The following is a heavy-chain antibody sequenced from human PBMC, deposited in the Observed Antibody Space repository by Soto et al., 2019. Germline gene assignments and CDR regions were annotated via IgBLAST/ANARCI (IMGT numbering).Heavy chain of an antibody. V-gene: IGHV1-69*13. J-gene: IGHJ4*02. CDR2: IIPIFGTA. Sequence: ASVKVSCKASGGTFSSYAISWVRQAPGQGLEWMGGIIPIFGTANYAQKFQGRVTITADESTSTAYMELSSLRSEDTAVYYCARGSSYYDSSGYFDYWGQGTLVTVSS. D-gene: IGHD3-22*01. CDR3: ARGSSYYDSSGYFDY. CDR1: GGTFSSYA.